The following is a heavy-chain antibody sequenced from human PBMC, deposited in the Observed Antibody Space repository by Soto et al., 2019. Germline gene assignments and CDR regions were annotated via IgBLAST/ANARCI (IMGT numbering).Heavy chain of an antibody. V-gene: IGHV3-33*01. CDR1: GFTFSSYG. D-gene: IGHD2-2*01. Sequence: GGSLRLSCAASGFTFSSYGMHWVRQAPGKGLEWVAVIWYDGSNKYYADSVKGRFTISRDNSKNTLYLQMNSLRAEDTAVYYCAREVGGSTSNWYFDLWGRGTLVTVSS. J-gene: IGHJ2*01. CDR2: IWYDGSNK. CDR3: AREVGGSTSNWYFDL.